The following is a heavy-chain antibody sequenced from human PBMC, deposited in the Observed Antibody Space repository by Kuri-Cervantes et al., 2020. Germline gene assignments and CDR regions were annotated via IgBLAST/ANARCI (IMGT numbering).Heavy chain of an antibody. Sequence: GGSLRLSCAASGFTFSSYGMSWVRQAPGKGLEWVSVIYSGGSTYYADSVKGRFTISRDNSKNTLYLQMNSLRAEDTAVYYCARGYYDILTGLPPHFDYWGQGTLVTVSS. CDR3: ARGYYDILTGLPPHFDY. J-gene: IGHJ4*02. V-gene: IGHV3-66*01. CDR1: GFTFSSYG. CDR2: IYSGGST. D-gene: IGHD3-9*01.